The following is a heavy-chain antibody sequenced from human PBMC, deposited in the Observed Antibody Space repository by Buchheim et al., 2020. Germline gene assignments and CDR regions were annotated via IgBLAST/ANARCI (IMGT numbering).Heavy chain of an antibody. CDR2: IYYSGST. Sequence: QVQLQESGPGLVKPSQTLSLTCTVSGGSINSSDFYWSWIRQHPGKGLEWIGYIYYSGSTSYNPSLRSRLTITIDTSKNHFSLKLSSVTAADTAVYYCARERGKYYYDRSGYHYGMDVWGQGTT. D-gene: IGHD3-22*01. J-gene: IGHJ6*02. CDR1: GGSINSSDFY. V-gene: IGHV4-31*03. CDR3: ARERGKYYYDRSGYHYGMDV.